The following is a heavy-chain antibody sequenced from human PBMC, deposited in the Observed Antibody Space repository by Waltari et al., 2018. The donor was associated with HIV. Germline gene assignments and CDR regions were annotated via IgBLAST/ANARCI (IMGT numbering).Heavy chain of an antibody. CDR1: GFSVSRYW. CDR2: INPDGNTI. V-gene: IGHV3-74*01. D-gene: IGHD3-10*02. CDR3: VKDMFGEYDY. J-gene: IGHJ4*02. Sequence: EVQLVQSGGGLVQPGGSRRSSCAASGFSVSRYWMHWVRQIPGQGLVWVSRINPDGNTINYADSVRGRFTISRDYAKNTLYLQMNSLRDEDTAMYYCVKDMFGEYDYWGQGTLVTVSS.